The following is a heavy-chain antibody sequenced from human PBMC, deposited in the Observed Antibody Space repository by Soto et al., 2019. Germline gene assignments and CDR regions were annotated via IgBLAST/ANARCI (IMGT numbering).Heavy chain of an antibody. CDR2: LHSGGDT. Sequence: EVQLVESGGGLVQPGGSLRLSCVASGIPVSSNYMTWVRQAPGKGLEWVSVLHSGGDTYYANSVKGRFTISRHDSTNTLDLQTNSLTPKDTSVYYCGRDGRNDYASRRDVWGLRNTVTVSS. CDR3: GRDGRNDYASRRDV. V-gene: IGHV3-53*04. J-gene: IGHJ6*02. D-gene: IGHD2-2*01. CDR1: GIPVSSNY.